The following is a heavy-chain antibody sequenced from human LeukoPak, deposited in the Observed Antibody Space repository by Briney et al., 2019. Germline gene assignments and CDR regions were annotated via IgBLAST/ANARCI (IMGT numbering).Heavy chain of an antibody. D-gene: IGHD6-19*01. Sequence: PGRSLRLSCAASGFTFDDYAMHWVRQAPGKGLEWVSGISWNSGSIGYADSVKGRFTISRDNAKNSLYLQMNSLRAEDTALYYCARQYISGWFFDYWGQGALVTVYS. CDR2: ISWNSGSI. CDR3: ARQYISGWFFDY. V-gene: IGHV3-9*01. J-gene: IGHJ4*02. CDR1: GFTFDDYA.